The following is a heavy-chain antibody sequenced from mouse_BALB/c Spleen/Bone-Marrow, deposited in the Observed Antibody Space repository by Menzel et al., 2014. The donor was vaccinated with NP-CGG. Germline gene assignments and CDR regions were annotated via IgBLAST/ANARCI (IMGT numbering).Heavy chain of an antibody. D-gene: IGHD2-4*01. CDR2: IDPGSGNT. J-gene: IGHJ4*01. CDR1: GYTFTSYW. CDR3: ARSPMITESYAMDY. V-gene: IGHV1S41*01. Sequence: DLVKPGASVKLPCEASGYTFTSYWINWIKQRPGQGLEWIGRIDPGSGNTYYNEMFKGKATLTVDTSSSTAYIQLSSLSSEDPPVYFCARSPMITESYAMDYWGQGTSVTVSS.